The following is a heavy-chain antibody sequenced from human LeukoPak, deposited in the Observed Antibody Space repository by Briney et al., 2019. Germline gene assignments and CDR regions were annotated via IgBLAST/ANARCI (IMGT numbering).Heavy chain of an antibody. J-gene: IGHJ4*01. V-gene: IGHV1-2*02. D-gene: IGHD1-26*01. CDR3: PRGWVGATTHLGY. CDR2: IHPSGGST. CDR1: GYTFTRYY. Sequence: ASVKVSFKASGYTFTRYYRHWVRQAPGQGVEWMGIIHPSGGSTNYAHKFQGRVTMTSDTSISTAYMELSRLRSDDTGVYYCPRGWVGATTHLGYW.